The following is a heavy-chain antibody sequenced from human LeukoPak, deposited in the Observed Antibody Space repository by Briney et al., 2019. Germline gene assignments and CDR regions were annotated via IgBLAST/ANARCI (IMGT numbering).Heavy chain of an antibody. CDR2: ISYSGST. Sequence: PSETLSLTCTVSGDSMSNYYWTWIRQPPGKELEWIGSISYSGSTNYNPSLKSRVTMSVDTSKNQFSLKLNSVTAADKAVDYCARSGSVRGVSTWGQGTLVTVSS. CDR1: GDSMSNYY. D-gene: IGHD3-10*01. J-gene: IGHJ4*02. CDR3: ARSGSVRGVST. V-gene: IGHV4-59*01.